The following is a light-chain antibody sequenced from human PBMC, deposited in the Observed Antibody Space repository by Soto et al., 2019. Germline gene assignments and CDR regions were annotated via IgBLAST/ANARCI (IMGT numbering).Light chain of an antibody. J-gene: IGKJ5*01. CDR2: GAS. CDR1: QSVGSNY. V-gene: IGKV3-20*01. CDR3: QQCGSSST. Sequence: EIVLTQSPGTLSLSPGERATLSCRASQSVGSNYLAWYQQKPGQAPRILIFGASSRATGTPDRFSGSGSGTDFTLAISRLEPEDFAVYYCQQCGSSSTFGQGTRLEIK.